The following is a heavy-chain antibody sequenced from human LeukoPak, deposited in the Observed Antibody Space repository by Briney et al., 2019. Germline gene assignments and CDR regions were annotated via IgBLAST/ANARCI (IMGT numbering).Heavy chain of an antibody. D-gene: IGHD6-19*01. Sequence: PGGSLRLSCAASGFTFSSYSMNWVRQAPGKGLEWVSSISSSSSYIYYADSVKGRLTISRDNAKNSLYLQMNSLRAEDTAVYYCARGDGSGWPLDKWGQGTLATVSS. CDR1: GFTFSSYS. V-gene: IGHV3-21*01. CDR2: ISSSSSYI. J-gene: IGHJ4*02. CDR3: ARGDGSGWPLDK.